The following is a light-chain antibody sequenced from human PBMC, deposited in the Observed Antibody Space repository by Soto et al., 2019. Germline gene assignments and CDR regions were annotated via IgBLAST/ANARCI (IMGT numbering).Light chain of an antibody. J-gene: IGKJ1*01. CDR3: QQYYSYPQT. V-gene: IGKV1-5*01. CDR2: AAS. Sequence: DIQMTQSASTLSASVEDRVTITCRASQSISSWLAWYQQKPGKAPKLLIYAASTLQSGVPSRFSGSGSGTDFTLTISCLQSEDFAPYYCQQYYSYPQTFGQGTKVDTK. CDR1: QSISSW.